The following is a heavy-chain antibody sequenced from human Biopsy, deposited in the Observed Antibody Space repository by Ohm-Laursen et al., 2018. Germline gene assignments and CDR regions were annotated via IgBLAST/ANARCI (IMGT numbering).Heavy chain of an antibody. D-gene: IGHD3-22*01. CDR2: INHSGRT. CDR3: VRGVDYYDPYHYYALDV. V-gene: IGHV4-34*01. J-gene: IGHJ6*02. CDR1: GESFNGYY. Sequence: GTLSLTCAVYGESFNGYYWSWIRQTPGKGLEWIGEINHSGRTNYNPSLKSRVTISVDTSKNQFSLKVRSVTAADTAVYYCVRGVDYYDPYHYYALDVWSQGTTVTVSS.